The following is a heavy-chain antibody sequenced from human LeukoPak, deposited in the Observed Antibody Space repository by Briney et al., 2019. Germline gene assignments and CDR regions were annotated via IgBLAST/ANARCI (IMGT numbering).Heavy chain of an antibody. Sequence: GGCLRLSCAPTEFTFSNYAMGWVRQAPEKGLEWVLGSTAAGYSTYCADSGKGRFTISRDNSKNTLYVQMNSLRAEDTAVYYCVKGVRMGVTSAFDIWGQGTMVTVSS. CDR3: VKGVRMGVTSAFDI. J-gene: IGHJ3*02. CDR2: STAAGYST. D-gene: IGHD1-26*01. CDR1: EFTFSNYA. V-gene: IGHV3-23*01.